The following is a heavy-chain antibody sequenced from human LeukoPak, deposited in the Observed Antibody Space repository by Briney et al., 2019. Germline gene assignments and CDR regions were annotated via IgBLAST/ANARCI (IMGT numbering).Heavy chain of an antibody. CDR2: IYYSGST. CDR3: ARHVISSGRYSYPS. CDR1: GGSISSSSYY. J-gene: IGHJ4*02. D-gene: IGHD6-19*01. Sequence: SETLSLTCTVSGGSISSSSYYWGWIRQPPGKGLEWIGSIYYSGSTYYNPSLKSRVTISVDTSKNQFSLKLSSVTAADTAVYYCARHVISSGRYSYPSWGQGTLVTVSS. V-gene: IGHV4-39*01.